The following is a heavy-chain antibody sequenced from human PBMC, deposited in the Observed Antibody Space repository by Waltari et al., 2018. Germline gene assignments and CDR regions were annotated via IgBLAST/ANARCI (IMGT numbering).Heavy chain of an antibody. CDR3: ASREDYYGSGSYDY. Sequence: QVQLQQWGAGLLKPSETLSLTCAVYGGSFSGYYWSWIRQPPGKGLEWIGEINHSGSTNYNPSLKSRVTISVDTSKNQFSLKLSSVTAADTAVYYCASREDYYGSGSYDYWGQGTLVTVSS. CDR1: GGSFSGYY. V-gene: IGHV4-34*01. J-gene: IGHJ4*02. CDR2: INHSGST. D-gene: IGHD3-10*01.